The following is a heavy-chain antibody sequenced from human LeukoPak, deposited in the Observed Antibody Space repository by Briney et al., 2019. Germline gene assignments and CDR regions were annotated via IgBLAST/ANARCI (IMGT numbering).Heavy chain of an antibody. D-gene: IGHD3-16*02. V-gene: IGHV4-59*12. CDR1: GGSISSYY. J-gene: IGHJ4*02. Sequence: SETLSLTCSVSGGSISSYYWSWIRQPPGKGLEWIGYIYYSGSTNYSPSLKSRVTLSVDTSKNQFSLRLSSVTAADTAVYYCARRTFGGVIAYWGQGTLVTVSS. CDR2: IYYSGST. CDR3: ARRTFGGVIAY.